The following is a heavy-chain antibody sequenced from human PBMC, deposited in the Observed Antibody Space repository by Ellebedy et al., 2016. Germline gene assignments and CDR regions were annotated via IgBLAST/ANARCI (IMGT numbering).Heavy chain of an antibody. CDR2: ISGSATLT. CDR3: AKEETVGGGTYFDD. Sequence: GGSLRLXCGASGFTFRNFAMSWVRQVPGKGLEWVSVISGSATLTSYTESVRGRFTISRDNSKNTLYLQMNSLRGDDSAIYYCAKEETVGGGTYFDDWGQGTLVTVSS. D-gene: IGHD4-23*01. J-gene: IGHJ4*02. CDR1: GFTFRNFA. V-gene: IGHV3-23*01.